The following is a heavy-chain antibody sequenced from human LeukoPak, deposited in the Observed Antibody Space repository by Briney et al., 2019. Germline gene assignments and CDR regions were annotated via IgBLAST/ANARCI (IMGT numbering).Heavy chain of an antibody. V-gene: IGHV3-9*01. Sequence: GGSLRLSCAASGFTFDDYAMHWVRQAPGKGLEWVSGISWNSGSIGYADSVKGRFTISRDNAKNSLYLQMNSLRAEDTALYYCAKGVGGLGYWGQGTLVTVSS. CDR2: ISWNSGSI. CDR3: AKGVGGLGY. CDR1: GFTFDDYA. J-gene: IGHJ4*02.